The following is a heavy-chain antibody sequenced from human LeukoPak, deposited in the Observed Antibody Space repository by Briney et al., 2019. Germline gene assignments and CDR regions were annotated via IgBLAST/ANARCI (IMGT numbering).Heavy chain of an antibody. D-gene: IGHD2-2*01. CDR2: INHSGST. J-gene: IGHJ4*02. Sequence: SETLSLTCTVSGGSISSYYWSWIRQPPGKGLEWIGEINHSGSTNYNPSLKSRVTISVDTSKNQFSLKLSSVTAADTAVYYCARGRYQLLLSPIDYWGQGTLVTVSS. CDR1: GGSISSYY. V-gene: IGHV4-34*01. CDR3: ARGRYQLLLSPIDY.